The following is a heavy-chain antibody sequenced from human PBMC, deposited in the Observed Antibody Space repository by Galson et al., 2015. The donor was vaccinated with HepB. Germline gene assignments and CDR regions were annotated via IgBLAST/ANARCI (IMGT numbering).Heavy chain of an antibody. Sequence: SLRLSCAASGFTFSSYAMSWVRQAPGKGLEWVSAISGSGGSTYYADSVKGRFTISRDNSKNTLYLQMNSLRAEDTAVYYCAKDLGVRGVITGLFDYWGQGTLVTVSS. CDR3: AKDLGVRGVITGLFDY. CDR2: ISGSGGST. V-gene: IGHV3-23*01. CDR1: GFTFSSYA. D-gene: IGHD3-10*01. J-gene: IGHJ4*02.